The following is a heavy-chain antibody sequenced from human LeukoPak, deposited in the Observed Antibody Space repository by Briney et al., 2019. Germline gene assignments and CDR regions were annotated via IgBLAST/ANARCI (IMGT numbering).Heavy chain of an antibody. D-gene: IGHD5-18*01. V-gene: IGHV3-30-3*02. Sequence: PGGSLRLSCAASGFTFSSYAMHWVRQAPGKGLEWVAVISYDGSNKYYADSVKGRFTISRDNSKNTLYLQMSSLRAEDTAVYYCVKWGSSGIQLWKPAFDYWGQGTLVTVSS. J-gene: IGHJ4*02. CDR3: VKWGSSGIQLWKPAFDY. CDR2: ISYDGSNK. CDR1: GFTFSSYA.